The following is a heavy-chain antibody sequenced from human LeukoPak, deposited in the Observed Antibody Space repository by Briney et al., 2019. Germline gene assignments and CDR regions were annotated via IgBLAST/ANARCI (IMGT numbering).Heavy chain of an antibody. Sequence: SETLSLTCVVYGESFSGYYWSWIRQPPGKGLERIGEINHSGSTNYNPSLKSRVTISVDTSKNQFSLKLTSVTAADTAVYYCARGAARPLGYYYYYMDVWGKGTTVTVSS. D-gene: IGHD6-6*01. CDR3: ARGAARPLGYYYYYMDV. V-gene: IGHV4-34*01. CDR2: INHSGST. J-gene: IGHJ6*03. CDR1: GESFSGYY.